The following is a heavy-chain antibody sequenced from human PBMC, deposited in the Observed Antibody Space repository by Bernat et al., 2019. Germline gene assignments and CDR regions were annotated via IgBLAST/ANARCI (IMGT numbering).Heavy chain of an antibody. Sequence: QLTLKESCPVLLKPTQTLTLTCSFSSTSGVGVGWIRQPPGQALEWLAIIYWNDDIRYSPSLKSRLTISKDTSKSQVVLVMTYMDAVDTATYYCAHSLPYNWNAMDVWGQGATVIVSS. D-gene: IGHD1-20*01. CDR2: IYWNDDI. V-gene: IGHV2-5*01. CDR3: AHSLPYNWNAMDV. CDR1: STSGVG. J-gene: IGHJ6*02.